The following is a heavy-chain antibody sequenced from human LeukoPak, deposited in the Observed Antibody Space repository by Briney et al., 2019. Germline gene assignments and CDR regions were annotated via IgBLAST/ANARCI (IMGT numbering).Heavy chain of an antibody. CDR2: ISYDGSKK. D-gene: IGHD2-15*01. CDR1: GFTFSSYA. V-gene: IGHV3-30-3*02. Sequence: GRSLRLSCAASGFTFSSYAMQWVRQAPGKGLEWVAVISYDGSKKYYADSVKGRFTISRDNSKNTLYLQMNSLRVEDTAVYYCAKQGSLPWYYYGVDVWGRGTTVTVSS. J-gene: IGHJ6*02. CDR3: AKQGSLPWYYYGVDV.